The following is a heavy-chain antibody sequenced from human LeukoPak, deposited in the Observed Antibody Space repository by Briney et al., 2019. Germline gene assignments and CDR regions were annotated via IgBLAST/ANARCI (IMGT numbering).Heavy chain of an antibody. CDR3: ASGFIWFGDYYYGMDV. V-gene: IGHV1-69*13. Sequence: ASVKASCKASGGTFSSYAISWVRQAPGQGLEWMGGIIPIFGTANYAQKFQGRVTITAGESTSTAYMELSSLRSEDTAVYYCASGFIWFGDYYYGMDVWGQGTTVTVSS. CDR1: GGTFSSYA. J-gene: IGHJ6*02. D-gene: IGHD3-10*01. CDR2: IIPIFGTA.